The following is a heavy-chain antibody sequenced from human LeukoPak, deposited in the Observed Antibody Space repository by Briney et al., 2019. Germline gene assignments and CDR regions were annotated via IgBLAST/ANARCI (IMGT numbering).Heavy chain of an antibody. Sequence: SETLPLTCTVSGGSISSYYWSWIRQPAGKGLEWIGRIYTSGSTNYNPSLKSRVTMSVDTSKNQFSLKLSSVTAADTAVYYCASSYYDFWSGYYEYYYYMDVWGKGTTVTVSS. V-gene: IGHV4-4*07. CDR2: IYTSGST. CDR1: GGSISSYY. D-gene: IGHD3-3*01. J-gene: IGHJ6*03. CDR3: ASSYYDFWSGYYEYYYYMDV.